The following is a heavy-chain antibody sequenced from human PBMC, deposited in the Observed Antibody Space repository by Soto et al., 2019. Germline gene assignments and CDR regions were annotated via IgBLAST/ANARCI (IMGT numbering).Heavy chain of an antibody. D-gene: IGHD2-2*01. V-gene: IGHV4-34*01. CDR3: ARGGKGSRDIVVVRGYYGMDV. CDR1: GESFSGNY. Sequence: PSETLSLTCAVYGESFSGNYWRWIRQPPGKGLEWIGEINHSGSTNYNPSLKSRVTMSVDTSKNQFSLNLSSVTAADSAMYYCARGGKGSRDIVVVRGYYGMDVWGQGTTVTVSS. CDR2: INHSGST. J-gene: IGHJ6*02.